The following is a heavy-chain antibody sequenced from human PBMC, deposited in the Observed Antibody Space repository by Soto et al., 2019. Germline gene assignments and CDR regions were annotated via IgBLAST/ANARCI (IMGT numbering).Heavy chain of an antibody. CDR1: GGSISSYY. CDR2: IYYSGST. Sequence: SETLSLTCTVSGGSISSYYWSWIRQPPGKGLEWIGYIYYSGSTNYNPSLKSRVTMTRDTSTSTAYMELSSLRSEDTAVYYCARGLRTACSDPWGQGTLVTVSS. V-gene: IGHV4-59*01. J-gene: IGHJ5*02. D-gene: IGHD2-21*02. CDR3: ARGLRTACSDP.